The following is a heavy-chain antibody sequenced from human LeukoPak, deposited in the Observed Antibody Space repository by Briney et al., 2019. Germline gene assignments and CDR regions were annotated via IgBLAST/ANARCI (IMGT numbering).Heavy chain of an antibody. CDR3: TTVHDILTGYYSGIYYMDV. V-gene: IGHV3-15*01. CDR2: IKSKTDGGTT. CDR1: GFTFSNAW. Sequence: PGGSLRLFCAASGFTFSNAWMSWVRQAPGKGLEWVGRIKSKTDGGTTDYAAPEKGRFTISRDDSKNTLYLQMNSLKTEETAVYYCTTVHDILTGYYSGIYYMDVWGKGTTVTVSS. J-gene: IGHJ6*03. D-gene: IGHD3-9*01.